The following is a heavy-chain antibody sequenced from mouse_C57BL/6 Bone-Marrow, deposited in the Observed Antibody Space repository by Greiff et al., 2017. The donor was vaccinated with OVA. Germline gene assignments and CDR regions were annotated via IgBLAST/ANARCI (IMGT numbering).Heavy chain of an antibody. D-gene: IGHD2-4*01. V-gene: IGHV2-9-1*01. J-gene: IGHJ2*01. CDR2: IWTGGGT. CDR1: GFSLTSYA. Sequence: QVQLKESGPGLVAPSQRLSITCTVSGFSLTSYAISWVRQPPGKGLEWLGVIWTGGGTNYNSALNSRLSISEDNSKSQVFLKMNSLQTDDTARYYCARGDDYDVYYFDYWGQGTTLTVSS. CDR3: ARGDDYDVYYFDY.